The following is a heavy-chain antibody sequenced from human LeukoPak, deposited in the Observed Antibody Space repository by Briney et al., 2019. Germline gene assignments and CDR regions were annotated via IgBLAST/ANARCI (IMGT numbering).Heavy chain of an antibody. CDR3: AKPHCSGGSRYYYYYMDV. Sequence: PGGTLRLSCAASGFTFSSYGMSWVRQAPGKGLEWVSAISGSGGSTYYADSVKGRFTISRDNSKNTLYLQMNSLRAEDTAVYYCAKPHCSGGSRYYYYYMDVWGKGTTVTISS. CDR1: GFTFSSYG. D-gene: IGHD2-15*01. V-gene: IGHV3-23*01. J-gene: IGHJ6*03. CDR2: ISGSGGST.